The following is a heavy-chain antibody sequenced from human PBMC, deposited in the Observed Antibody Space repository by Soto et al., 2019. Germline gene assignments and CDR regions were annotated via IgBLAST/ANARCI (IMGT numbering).Heavy chain of an antibody. V-gene: IGHV1-69*06. Sequence: ASVKLCCKASGGTFSSYAISWVRQAPGQGLEWMGGIIPIFGTANYAQKFQGRVTITADKSTSTAYMELSSLRSEDTAVYYCARIPRSYDFWSGPPDAFDIWGQGTMVTVSS. CDR1: GGTFSSYA. CDR2: IIPIFGTA. D-gene: IGHD3-3*01. CDR3: ARIPRSYDFWSGPPDAFDI. J-gene: IGHJ3*02.